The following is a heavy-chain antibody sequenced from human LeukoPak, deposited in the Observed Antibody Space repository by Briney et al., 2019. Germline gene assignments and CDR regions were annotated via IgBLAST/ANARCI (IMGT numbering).Heavy chain of an antibody. D-gene: IGHD3-3*01. CDR3: ATLRRSHYDFWSGPMDV. V-gene: IGHV1-69*05. CDR2: IIPIFGTA. CDR1: GGTFSSYA. J-gene: IGHJ6*03. Sequence: SVKVSCKASGGTFSSYAISWVRQAPGQGLEWMGRIIPIFGTANYAQKFQGRVTITTDESTSTAYMELSSLRSEDTAVYYCATLRRSHYDFWSGPMDVWGKGTTVAVSS.